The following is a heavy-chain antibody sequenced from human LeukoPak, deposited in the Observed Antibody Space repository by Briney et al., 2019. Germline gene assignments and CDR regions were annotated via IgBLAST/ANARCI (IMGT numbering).Heavy chain of an antibody. J-gene: IGHJ3*02. V-gene: IGHV3-7*01. Sequence: GGSLRLSCAASGFTFSSDWMSWVRQAPGKGLEWVSNVKQDGIEKYYVYSVKGRFTICRDNAKNSLYLQMNSLRAEDTAVYYCARIYGDYVLFAFDIWGQGTMVTVSS. CDR2: VKQDGIEK. D-gene: IGHD4-17*01. CDR3: ARIYGDYVLFAFDI. CDR1: GFTFSSDW.